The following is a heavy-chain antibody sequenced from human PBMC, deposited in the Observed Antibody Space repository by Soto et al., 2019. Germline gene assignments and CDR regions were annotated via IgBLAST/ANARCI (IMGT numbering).Heavy chain of an antibody. CDR2: IYYSGST. V-gene: IGHV4-59*01. Sequence: QVQLQESGPGLVKPSETLSLTCTVSGGSISSYYWSWIRQPPGKGLEWIGYIYYSGSTNYNPSLKSRVTISVDTSKNQFSLKLSSVTAAGTAVYYCARYHSSSSGAFDIWGQGTMVTVSS. J-gene: IGHJ3*02. CDR3: ARYHSSSSGAFDI. CDR1: GGSISSYY. D-gene: IGHD6-6*01.